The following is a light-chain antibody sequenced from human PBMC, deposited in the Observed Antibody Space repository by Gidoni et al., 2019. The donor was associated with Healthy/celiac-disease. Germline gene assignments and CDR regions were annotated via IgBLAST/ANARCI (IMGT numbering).Light chain of an antibody. Sequence: QSSLTQPRSLSGSPGQSVTIPCTGTSSDVGGYNDVSWYQQHPGKAPKLMIYDVSKRPSGVPDRFSGSKSGNTASLTISGLQAEDEADYYCCSYAGSYTFVVFGGGTKLTVL. CDR1: SSDVGGYND. CDR3: CSYAGSYTFVV. J-gene: IGLJ2*01. V-gene: IGLV2-11*01. CDR2: DVS.